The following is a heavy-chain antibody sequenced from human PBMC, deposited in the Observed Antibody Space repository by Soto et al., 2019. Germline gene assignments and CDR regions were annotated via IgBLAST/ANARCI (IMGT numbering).Heavy chain of an antibody. D-gene: IGHD2-2*01. CDR3: AHSHQSTDAFSLDY. J-gene: IGHJ4*02. CDR2: FYWNDDK. CDR1: GFSLTTSVVA. Sequence: QITLTESGPTLVTPTQTLTLTCSFSGFSLTTSVVAVGWFRQPPGKAPEWLALFYWNDDKRYSPSLGSRLTVTGDSSKHQVVLTLATVDPVDSGTYYCAHSHQSTDAFSLDYWGQGTLVTV. V-gene: IGHV2-5*01.